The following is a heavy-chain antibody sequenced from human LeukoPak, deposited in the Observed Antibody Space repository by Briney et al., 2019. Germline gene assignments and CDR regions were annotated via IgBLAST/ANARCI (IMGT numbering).Heavy chain of an antibody. J-gene: IGHJ4*02. V-gene: IGHV4-59*04. CDR2: IYYSGST. CDR1: GGSISGYH. Sequence: MSSETLSLTCNVSGGSISGYHWSWIRQPPGKGLEWLGYIYYSGSTYYNPSLKSRVTISVDTSKNQFSLKLSSVTAADTAVYYCARSRIAAAGIVDYWGQGTLVTVSS. D-gene: IGHD6-13*01. CDR3: ARSRIAAAGIVDY.